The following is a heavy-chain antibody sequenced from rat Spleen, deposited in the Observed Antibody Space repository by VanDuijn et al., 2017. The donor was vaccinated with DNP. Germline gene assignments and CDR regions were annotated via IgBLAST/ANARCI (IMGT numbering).Heavy chain of an antibody. J-gene: IGHJ2*01. Sequence: EVQLVESGGGLVQPGRSLKLSCAASGFSFRNYYMAWVRQSPKKGLEWVAIISTSGGSTYYRDSVKGRFTISRDNAKSTLYLQMDSLRSEDTATYYCTTGIYNNYGDYWGQGVMVTVSS. CDR1: GFSFRNYY. D-gene: IGHD1-10*01. CDR2: ISTSGGST. CDR3: TTGIYNNYGDY. V-gene: IGHV5-27*01.